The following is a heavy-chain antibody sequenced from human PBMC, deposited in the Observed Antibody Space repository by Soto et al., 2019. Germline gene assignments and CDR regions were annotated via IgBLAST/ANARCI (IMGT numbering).Heavy chain of an antibody. CDR2: ISSSSYI. CDR3: AREGVAGYWYFDL. CDR1: GFTLSSYS. Sequence: PXGSLILSCSASGFTLSSYSMNWVRQAPGKGLEWVSSISSSSYIYYADSVKGRFTISRDNAKNSLYLQMNSLRAEDTAVYYCAREGVAGYWYFDLWGRGTLVTVSS. V-gene: IGHV3-21*01. D-gene: IGHD6-19*01. J-gene: IGHJ2*01.